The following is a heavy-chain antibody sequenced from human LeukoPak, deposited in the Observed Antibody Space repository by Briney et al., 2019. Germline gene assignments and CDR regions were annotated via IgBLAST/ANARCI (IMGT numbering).Heavy chain of an antibody. CDR1: GFTFDDYG. Sequence: GGSLRLSCAASGFTFDDYGMSWIRQAPGKGLEWVSYISSSGNTIYYADSVKGRFTISRDNAKNSLYLQMNSLRAEDTAVYYCARDRNWNYDYWGQGTLVTVSS. CDR2: ISSSGNTI. CDR3: ARDRNWNYDY. V-gene: IGHV3-11*04. J-gene: IGHJ4*02. D-gene: IGHD1-7*01.